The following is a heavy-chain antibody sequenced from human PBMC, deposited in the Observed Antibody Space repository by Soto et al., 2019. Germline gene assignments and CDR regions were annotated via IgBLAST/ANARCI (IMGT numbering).Heavy chain of an antibody. Sequence: LSLTCTVSGASIQDYYWNWIRQPPGKGLEWVGYVYYDGTTNYNPSLRSRVTISVDTSKNQFSLKLTSVTAADTAVYFCARLREFSYGDPYNWFDPWGQGTLVTVSS. CDR2: VYYDGTT. V-gene: IGHV4-59*08. CDR3: ARLREFSYGDPYNWFDP. J-gene: IGHJ5*02. D-gene: IGHD5-18*01. CDR1: GASIQDYY.